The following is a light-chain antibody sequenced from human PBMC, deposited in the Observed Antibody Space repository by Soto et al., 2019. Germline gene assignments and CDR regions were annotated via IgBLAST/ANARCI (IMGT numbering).Light chain of an antibody. CDR2: DAS. Sequence: ERVMTQSPATLSASPGERVTLSCRASQSVASSVAWYQQKPGQAPRLLIYDASNRATGIPARFSGSGSGTDFTPTISSLEPEDFAIYYCQQRTNWPPAFGQGTRLEIK. V-gene: IGKV3-11*01. J-gene: IGKJ5*01. CDR1: QSVASS. CDR3: QQRTNWPPA.